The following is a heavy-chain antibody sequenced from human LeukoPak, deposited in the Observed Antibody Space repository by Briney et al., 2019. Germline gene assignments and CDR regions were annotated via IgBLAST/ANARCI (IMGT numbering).Heavy chain of an antibody. J-gene: IGHJ3*02. CDR1: GFTVSSNY. CDR2: IYSGGST. V-gene: IGHV3-53*01. CDR3: ARVVYCSGGSCHIFAFDI. D-gene: IGHD2-15*01. Sequence: GGSLRLSCAASGFTVSSNYMSWVRQAPGKGLEWVSVIYSGGSTYYADSVKGRFTISRDNAKHSLYLQVNSLRAEDTAVYYCARVVYCSGGSCHIFAFDIWGQGTMVTVSS.